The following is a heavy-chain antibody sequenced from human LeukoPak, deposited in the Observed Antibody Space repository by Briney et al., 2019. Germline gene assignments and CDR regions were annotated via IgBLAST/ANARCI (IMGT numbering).Heavy chain of an antibody. CDR2: ISSSGSTI. J-gene: IGHJ4*02. CDR3: ARTDSSWFREVDY. CDR1: GFTFSSYG. Sequence: GGSLRLSCAASGFTFSSYGMTWVRQAPGKGLEWVSYISSSGSTIYYADSVKGRFTISRDNAKNSLYLQMNSLRAEDTAVYYCARTDSSWFREVDYWGQGTLVTVSS. D-gene: IGHD6-13*01. V-gene: IGHV3-48*04.